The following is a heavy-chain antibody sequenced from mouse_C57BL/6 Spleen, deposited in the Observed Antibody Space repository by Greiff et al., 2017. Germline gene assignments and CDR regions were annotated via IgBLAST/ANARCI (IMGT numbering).Heavy chain of an antibody. V-gene: IGHV5-17*01. CDR3: ARPSSYYYGSSYWYFDV. D-gene: IGHD1-1*01. J-gene: IGHJ1*03. CDR2: ISSGSSTI. Sequence: EVKLVESGGGLVKPGGSLKLSCAASGFTFSDYGMHWVRQAPEKGLEWVAYISSGSSTIYYADTVKGRFTISRDNAKNTLFLQMTSLRSEDTAMYYCARPSSYYYGSSYWYFDVWGTGTTVTVSS. CDR1: GFTFSDYG.